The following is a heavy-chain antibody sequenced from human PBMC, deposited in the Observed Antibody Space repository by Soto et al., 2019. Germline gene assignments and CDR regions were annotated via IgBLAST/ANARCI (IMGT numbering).Heavy chain of an antibody. CDR3: ARDLYYDILTGYYDGMDV. J-gene: IGHJ6*02. Sequence: ASVKVSCKASGYTFTSYGISWVRQAPGQGLEWMGWISAYNGNTNYAQKLQGRVTMTTDTSTSTAYMELRGLRSDDTAVYYCARDLYYDILTGYYDGMDVWGQGTTVTVSS. CDR1: GYTFTSYG. D-gene: IGHD3-9*01. V-gene: IGHV1-18*04. CDR2: ISAYNGNT.